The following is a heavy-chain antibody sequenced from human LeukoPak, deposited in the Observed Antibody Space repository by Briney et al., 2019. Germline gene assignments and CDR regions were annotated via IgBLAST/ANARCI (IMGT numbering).Heavy chain of an antibody. D-gene: IGHD6-13*01. CDR3: ARGPGIATLYYFDY. CDR1: GFTFSSYA. J-gene: IGHJ4*02. Sequence: GGSLRLSCAASGFTFSSYAMNWVRQAPGKGLEWVAYISSSSSNIYYADSVKGRFTISRDNAKNSLYLQMNSLRAEDTAVYYCARGPGIATLYYFDYWGQGTLVTVSS. CDR2: ISSSSSNI. V-gene: IGHV3-48*01.